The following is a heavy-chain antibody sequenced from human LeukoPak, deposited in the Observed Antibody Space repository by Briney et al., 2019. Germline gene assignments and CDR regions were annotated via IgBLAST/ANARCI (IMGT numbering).Heavy chain of an antibody. Sequence: ESGPTLVNPTQTLTLTCTFSGFSLTTNGVGVDWIRQPPGRALEWLALIYWDDDKRYSPSLKSRLTITKDTSKNQVVLTMTNMDPVDTATYFCAHNSYYDFWTGYHVYYFDYWGQGTLVTVSS. J-gene: IGHJ4*02. D-gene: IGHD3-3*01. CDR2: IYWDDDK. V-gene: IGHV2-5*02. CDR1: GFSLTTNGVG. CDR3: AHNSYYDFWTGYHVYYFDY.